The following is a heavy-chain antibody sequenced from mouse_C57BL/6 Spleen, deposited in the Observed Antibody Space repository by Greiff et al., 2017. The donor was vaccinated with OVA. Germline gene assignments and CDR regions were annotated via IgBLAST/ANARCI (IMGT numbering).Heavy chain of an antibody. CDR3: ARNYYGSSPFAY. V-gene: IGHV1-80*01. J-gene: IGHJ3*01. CDR1: GYAFSSYW. Sequence: VQLQQSGAELVKPGASVKISCKASGYAFSSYWMNWVKQRPGKGLEWIGQIYPGDGDTNYNGKFKGKATLTADKSSSTAYRQLSSLTSEDSAVYFCARNYYGSSPFAYWGQGTLVTVSA. CDR2: IYPGDGDT. D-gene: IGHD1-1*01.